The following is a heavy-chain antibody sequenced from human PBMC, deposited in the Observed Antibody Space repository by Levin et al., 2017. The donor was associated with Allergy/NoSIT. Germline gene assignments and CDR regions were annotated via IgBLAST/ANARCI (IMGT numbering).Heavy chain of an antibody. CDR1: GFTFSSNW. J-gene: IGHJ4*02. CDR3: ARDLSGSRDY. Sequence: GESLKISCAASGFTFSSNWMHRVRQSPGEGLVWVSRINEDGSWTTYADSVKGRFTISRDNAKNTLYLQMNSLRDDDTAVYYCARDLSGSRDYWGQGTLVTVSS. CDR2: INEDGSWT. D-gene: IGHD2-15*01. V-gene: IGHV3-74*01.